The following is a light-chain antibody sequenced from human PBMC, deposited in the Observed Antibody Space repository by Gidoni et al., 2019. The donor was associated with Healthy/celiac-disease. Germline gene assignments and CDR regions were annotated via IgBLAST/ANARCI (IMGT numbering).Light chain of an antibody. CDR1: SN. CDR2: GAS. Sequence: SNLAWYQQKPGQAPGLLIYGASTRATGIPARFSGSGSGTEFTLTISSLQSEDFAVYYCQQYNNWPPWTFGQGTKVEIK. V-gene: IGKV3-15*01. J-gene: IGKJ1*01. CDR3: QQYNNWPPWT.